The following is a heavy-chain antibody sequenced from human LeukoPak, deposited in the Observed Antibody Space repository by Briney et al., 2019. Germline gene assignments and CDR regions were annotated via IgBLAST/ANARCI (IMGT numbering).Heavy chain of an antibody. V-gene: IGHV4-34*01. D-gene: IGHD6-19*01. CDR3: ARGRQWLVEGYYYYYYGTDV. CDR1: GGSFSGYY. Sequence: SETLSLTCAVYGGSFSGYYWSWIRQPPGKGLEWIGEINHSGSTNYNPSLKSRVTISVDTSKNQFSLKLSSVTAADTAVYYCARGRQWLVEGYYYYYYGTDVWGQGTTVTVSS. CDR2: INHSGST. J-gene: IGHJ6*02.